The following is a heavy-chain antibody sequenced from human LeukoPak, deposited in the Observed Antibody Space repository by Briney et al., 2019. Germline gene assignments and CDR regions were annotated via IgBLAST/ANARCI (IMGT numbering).Heavy chain of an antibody. Sequence: GRSLRLSCAASGFTFGSYAMSWVRQAPGKGLESVSAISGSGGGAYYADSVKGRFTISRENPKNTLYLQMNSLRAEDTAVYYCAKGGAYCGGDCQRASGYFDYWGQGTLVTVSS. CDR1: GFTFGSYA. CDR2: ISGSGGGA. CDR3: AKGGAYCGGDCQRASGYFDY. V-gene: IGHV3-23*01. J-gene: IGHJ4*02. D-gene: IGHD2-21*02.